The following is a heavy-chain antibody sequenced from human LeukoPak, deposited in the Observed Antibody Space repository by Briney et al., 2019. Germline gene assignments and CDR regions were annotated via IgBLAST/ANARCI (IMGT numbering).Heavy chain of an antibody. CDR2: IYYSGST. D-gene: IGHD3-10*01. V-gene: IGHV4-39*01. CDR3: ARHTHDYYYGSGSYFDY. Sequence: SETLSLTCTVSGGSISSSSYYWGWIRQPPGKGLDWIGSIYYSGSTYYNPSLKSRFTISVDTSKNQFSLKLSSVTAAVTAVYYCARHTHDYYYGSGSYFDYWGQGTLVTVSS. J-gene: IGHJ4*02. CDR1: GGSISSSSYY.